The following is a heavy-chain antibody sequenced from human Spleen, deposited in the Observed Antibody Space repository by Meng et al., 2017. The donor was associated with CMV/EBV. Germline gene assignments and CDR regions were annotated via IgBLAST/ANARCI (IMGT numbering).Heavy chain of an antibody. Sequence: CKAAGGTFRKYAISWVEQAARKELKWMGEIDPIFGTTNYAQKFQGRVTNTTDESTSTANMELRSLKSGDRAVYYCARGVITGWFDPWGQGTLVTVSS. CDR3: ARGVITGWFDP. J-gene: IGHJ5*02. D-gene: IGHD3-16*01. CDR1: GGTFRKYA. CDR2: IDPIFGTT. V-gene: IGHV1-69*05.